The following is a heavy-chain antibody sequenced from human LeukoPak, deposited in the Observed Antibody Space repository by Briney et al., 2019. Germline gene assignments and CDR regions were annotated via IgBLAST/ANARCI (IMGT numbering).Heavy chain of an antibody. Sequence: SETLSLTCSVSVDSIGTYYWTWIRQPPGKGLEWIGYIFDTGITNYNPSLKSRVTISVDTSNNQFSLRLTSVTAADTAFYYCAGDPNGSGKYDYWGQGPLITVSS. D-gene: IGHD3-10*01. V-gene: IGHV4-59*01. CDR2: IFDTGIT. J-gene: IGHJ4*02. CDR3: AGDPNGSGKYDY. CDR1: VDSIGTYY.